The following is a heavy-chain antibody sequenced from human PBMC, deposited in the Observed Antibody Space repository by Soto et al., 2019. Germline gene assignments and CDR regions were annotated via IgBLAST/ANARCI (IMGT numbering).Heavy chain of an antibody. CDR1: GGTFSSYA. J-gene: IGHJ6*02. Sequence: SVKVSCKASGGTFSSYAISWVRQAPGQGLEWMGGIIPIFGTANYAQKFQGRVTITADESTSTAYMELSSLRSEDTAVYYCASTGLAGSSSDYYGMDVWGQGTTVTVSS. V-gene: IGHV1-69*13. CDR3: ASTGLAGSSSDYYGMDV. D-gene: IGHD6-6*01. CDR2: IIPIFGTA.